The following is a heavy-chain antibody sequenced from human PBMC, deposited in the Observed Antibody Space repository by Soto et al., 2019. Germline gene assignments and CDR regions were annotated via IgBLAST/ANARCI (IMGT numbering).Heavy chain of an antibody. V-gene: IGHV1-69*06. Sequence: QVQLVQSGAEVQRPGSSVKVSCKASGGTFSSYAISLVRQAPGQGLEWMGGINPIFGTPHYAQKYQGRVTITADTFTNTAYMELTRLTSDDTAVYFCAREGRHFDYWGQGTLVTVSS. J-gene: IGHJ4*02. CDR3: AREGRHFDY. CDR1: GGTFSSYA. CDR2: INPIFGTP.